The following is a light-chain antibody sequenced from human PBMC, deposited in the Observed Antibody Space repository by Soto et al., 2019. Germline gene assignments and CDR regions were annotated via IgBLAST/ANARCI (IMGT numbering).Light chain of an antibody. V-gene: IGLV1-44*01. J-gene: IGLJ1*01. CDR1: SSNIGSKS. Sequence: QSVLTQPPSASGTPGQRVTISCSGSSSNIGSKSVNWYQQVPGTAPRLLIYRNNQRPSGVPDRFSGSKSGSSASLAISGLLSQDEADYYCALWDDSLNGLVFGTGTKLTVL. CDR3: ALWDDSLNGLV. CDR2: RNN.